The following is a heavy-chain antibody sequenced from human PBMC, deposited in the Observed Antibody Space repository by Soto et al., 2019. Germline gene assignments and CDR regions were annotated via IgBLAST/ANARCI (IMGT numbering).Heavy chain of an antibody. V-gene: IGHV3-21*01. J-gene: IGHJ4*02. D-gene: IGHD1-1*01. CDR1: GFTFSSYS. Sequence: EVQPVESGGGLVKPGGSLRLSCAASGFTFSSYSMNWVRQAPGKGLEWVSSISSSSSYIYYADSVKGRFTISRDNAKNSLYLQMNSLRAEDTAVYYCARRRYGGNYFDYWGQGTLVTVSS. CDR3: ARRRYGGNYFDY. CDR2: ISSSSSYI.